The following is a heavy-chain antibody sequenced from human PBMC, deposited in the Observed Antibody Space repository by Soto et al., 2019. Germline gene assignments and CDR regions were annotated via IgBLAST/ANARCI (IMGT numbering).Heavy chain of an antibody. Sequence: SETLSLTCAVYGGSFSGYYWSWIRQPPGKGLEWIGEINHSGSTNYNPSLKSRVTISVDTSKNQFSLKLSSVTAADTAVYYCARGSAVVPTSTRSNDYWGQGTLVTVSS. CDR3: ARGSAVVPTSTRSNDY. V-gene: IGHV4-34*01. CDR2: INHSGST. J-gene: IGHJ4*02. D-gene: IGHD2-2*01. CDR1: GGSFSGYY.